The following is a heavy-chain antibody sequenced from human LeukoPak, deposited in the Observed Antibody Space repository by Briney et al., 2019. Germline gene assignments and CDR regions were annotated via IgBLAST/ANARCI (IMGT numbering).Heavy chain of an antibody. V-gene: IGHV3-9*01. Sequence: QPGGSLRLSCAASGFMFDDAMHWVRQVPGKGLEWVSGINWNSGDAGYADSVKGRFTISRDNAKNSLYLQMNSLRAEDTALYYCVKDRKSRDLDSLDIWGQGTMVTVSS. CDR3: VKDRKSRDLDSLDI. CDR2: INWNSGDA. J-gene: IGHJ3*02. D-gene: IGHD5-24*01. CDR1: GFMFDDA.